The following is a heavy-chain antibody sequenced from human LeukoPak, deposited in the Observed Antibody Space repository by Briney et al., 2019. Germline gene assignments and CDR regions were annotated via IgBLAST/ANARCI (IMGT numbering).Heavy chain of an antibody. V-gene: IGHV1-24*01. D-gene: IGHD6-13*01. J-gene: IGHJ3*02. Sequence: ASVKVSCKVSGYTLTELSMHWVRQAPGKGLEWMGGFDPEDGETIYAQKFQGRVTMTEDTSTDTAYMELSSLRSEDTAVYYCATGVRIAAAFDAFDIWGQGTMVTVSS. CDR2: FDPEDGET. CDR1: GYTLTELS. CDR3: ATGVRIAAAFDAFDI.